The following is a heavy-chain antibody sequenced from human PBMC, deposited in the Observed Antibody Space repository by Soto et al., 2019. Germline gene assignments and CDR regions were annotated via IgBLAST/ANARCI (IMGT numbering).Heavy chain of an antibody. CDR3: AKAVTYYDILTGFSNYYFDY. CDR1: GFTFSSYG. CDR2: ISYDGSNK. D-gene: IGHD3-9*01. J-gene: IGHJ4*02. Sequence: PGGSLRLSCAASGFTFSSYGMHWVRQAPGKGLEWVAVISYDGSNKYYADSVKGRFTISRDNSKNTLYLQMNSLRAEDTAVYYCAKAVTYYDILTGFSNYYFDYWGQGT. V-gene: IGHV3-30*18.